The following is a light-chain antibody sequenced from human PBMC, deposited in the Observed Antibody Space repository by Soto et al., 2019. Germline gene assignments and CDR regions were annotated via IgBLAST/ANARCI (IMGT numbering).Light chain of an antibody. J-gene: IGKJ2*01. V-gene: IGKV3D-15*01. CDR2: GAS. CDR3: QQYSSWYT. Sequence: VVMTQSPATLSVSPGERATLSCRASQTIRNNYLAWYQQKPGQAPRLLIYGASVRATGIPDRFSGSGSGTEFTLTISSLQSGDLAVYYCQQYSSWYTFGQGTKLEIK. CDR1: QTIRNN.